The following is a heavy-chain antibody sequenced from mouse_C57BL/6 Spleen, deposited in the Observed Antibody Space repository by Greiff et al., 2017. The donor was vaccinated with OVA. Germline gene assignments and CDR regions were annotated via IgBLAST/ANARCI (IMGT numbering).Heavy chain of an antibody. CDR1: GYTFTSYW. CDR3: ARSGLRDWYFDV. J-gene: IGHJ1*03. D-gene: IGHD3-1*01. V-gene: IGHV1-61*01. CDR2: IYPSDSET. Sequence: QVQLKQPGAELVRPGSSVKLSCKASGYTFTSYWMDWVKQRPGQGLEWIGNIYPSDSETHYNQKFKDKATLTVDKSSSTAYMQLSSLTSEDSAVYYCARSGLRDWYFDVWGTGTTVTVSS.